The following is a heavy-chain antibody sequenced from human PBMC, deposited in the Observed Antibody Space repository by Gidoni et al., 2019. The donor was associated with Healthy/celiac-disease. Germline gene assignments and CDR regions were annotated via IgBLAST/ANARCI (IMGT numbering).Heavy chain of an antibody. J-gene: IGHJ6*03. Sequence: QVPLVESRGGVVQPGRSLRLSCAASGFTFSSYAMHWVRQAPGKGLEWVAVISYDVSNKYYADAVKGRFTISRDNSKNTLYLQMNSLRAEDTAVYYCARDRIGDRSSDHYMDVWGKGTTVTVSS. D-gene: IGHD6-6*01. CDR2: ISYDVSNK. V-gene: IGHV3-30-3*01. CDR1: GFTFSSYA. CDR3: ARDRIGDRSSDHYMDV.